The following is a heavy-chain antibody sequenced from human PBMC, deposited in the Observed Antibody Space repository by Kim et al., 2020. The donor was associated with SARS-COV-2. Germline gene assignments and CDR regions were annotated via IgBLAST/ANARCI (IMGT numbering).Heavy chain of an antibody. CDR3: ARAITYYYYGMDV. V-gene: IGHV3-30*04. CDR1: GFTFSSYA. D-gene: IGHD3-10*01. CDR2: ISYDGSNK. J-gene: IGHJ6*02. Sequence: GGSLRLSCAASGFTFSSYAMHWVRQAPGKGLEWVAVISYDGSNKYYADSVKGRFTISRDNSKNTLYLQMNSLRAEDTAVYYCARAITYYYYGMDVWGQGT.